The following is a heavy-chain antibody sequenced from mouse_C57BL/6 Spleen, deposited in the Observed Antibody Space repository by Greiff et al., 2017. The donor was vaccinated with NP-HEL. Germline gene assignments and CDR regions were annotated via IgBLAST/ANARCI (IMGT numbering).Heavy chain of an antibody. CDR3: ARYYYGSSYVPYAMDY. D-gene: IGHD1-1*01. J-gene: IGHJ4*01. CDR1: GYTFTDHT. V-gene: IGHV1-78*01. CDR2: IYPRDGST. Sequence: VQLQQSDAELVKPGASVKLSCKVSGYTFTDHTIHWMKQRPEQGLEWIGYIYPRDGSTKYNEKFKGKATLTADKSSSTAYMQLNSLTSEDSAVYFWARYYYGSSYVPYAMDYWGQGTSVTVSS.